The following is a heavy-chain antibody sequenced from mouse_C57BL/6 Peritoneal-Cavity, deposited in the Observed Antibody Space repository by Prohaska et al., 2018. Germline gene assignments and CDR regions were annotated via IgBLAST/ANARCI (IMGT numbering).Heavy chain of an antibody. V-gene: IGHV1-22*01. Sequence: HGKSLEWIGYINPNNGGTSYNQKFKGKATLTVNKSSSTAYMELRSLTSEDSAVYYCARGRMILFDYWGQGTTLTVSS. CDR3: ARGRMILFDY. CDR2: INPNNGGT. D-gene: IGHD2-4*01. J-gene: IGHJ2*01.